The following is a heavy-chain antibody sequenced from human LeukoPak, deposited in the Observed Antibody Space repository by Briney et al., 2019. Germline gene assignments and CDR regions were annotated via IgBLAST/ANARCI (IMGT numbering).Heavy chain of an antibody. CDR2: VSFDGKSK. V-gene: IGHV3-30*04. D-gene: IGHD3-22*01. J-gene: IGHJ4*02. CDR1: GFTFRNYD. Sequence: PGRSLRLSCGASGFTFRNYDMHWVRQAPGKGLEWVAVVSFDGKSKYYADSVKGRFTISNISRDTSNNTLYLQMNSLRPENTGLYYCARDRSPDRSGYFDYWGQGTLVTVSS. CDR3: ARDRSPDRSGYFDY.